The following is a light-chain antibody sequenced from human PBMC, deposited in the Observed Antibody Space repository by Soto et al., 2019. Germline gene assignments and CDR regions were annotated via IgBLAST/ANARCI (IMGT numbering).Light chain of an antibody. V-gene: IGKV1-39*01. CDR3: QQYYSYPPT. CDR1: QSISSY. J-gene: IGKJ4*01. CDR2: AAS. Sequence: DIQMTQSPSSLSASVGDRVTITFLASQSISSYLNWYQQKPGKDPKLLIYAASTLQSGVPSRFSGSGSGTDFTLIISCLQSEDFATYYCQQYYSYPPTFGGGTKVDI.